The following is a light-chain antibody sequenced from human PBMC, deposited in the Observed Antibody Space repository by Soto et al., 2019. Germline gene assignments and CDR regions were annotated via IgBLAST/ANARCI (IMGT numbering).Light chain of an antibody. Sequence: DIPMTQSPSSLSASVGDRVTITCQASQDISNYLNWYQQKPGKPPRLLIYDASNLETGVPSRFSGGGSGTHFTFTISSLQPEDIATYYCQQYDNLPLTFGGGTKVEIK. CDR3: QQYDNLPLT. J-gene: IGKJ4*01. CDR2: DAS. V-gene: IGKV1-33*01. CDR1: QDISNY.